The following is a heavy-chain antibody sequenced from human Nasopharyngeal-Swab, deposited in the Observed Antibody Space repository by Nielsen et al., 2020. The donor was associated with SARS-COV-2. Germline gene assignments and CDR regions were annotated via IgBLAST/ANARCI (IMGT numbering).Heavy chain of an antibody. D-gene: IGHD6-19*01. CDR1: GDSISSSSYY. CDR2: IYYSGSP. J-gene: IGHJ6*02. Sequence: GSLRLSCTVSGDSISSSSYYWGWIRQPPGKELEWIGNIYYSGSPYYNPSLQSRVTISVDTSKNQFSLRLSSVTAADTAVYYCARGRYLGIYYYGMDVWGQGTTVTVSS. CDR3: ARGRYLGIYYYGMDV. V-gene: IGHV4-39*01.